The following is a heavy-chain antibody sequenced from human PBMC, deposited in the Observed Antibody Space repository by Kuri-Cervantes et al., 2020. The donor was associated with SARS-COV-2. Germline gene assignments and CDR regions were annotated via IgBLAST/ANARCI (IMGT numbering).Heavy chain of an antibody. CDR3: ARGIEIAALGTYWFDP. Sequence: SETLSLTCTVSGGSISSYYWSWIRQPPGKGLEWIGYIYYSGSTNYNPSLKSRVTISVDTSKNQFSLKLGSVTAADTAVYYCARGIEIAALGTYWFDPWGQGTRVTCYS. CDR2: IYYSGST. V-gene: IGHV4-59*01. CDR1: GGSISSYY. J-gene: IGHJ5*02. D-gene: IGHD6-6*01.